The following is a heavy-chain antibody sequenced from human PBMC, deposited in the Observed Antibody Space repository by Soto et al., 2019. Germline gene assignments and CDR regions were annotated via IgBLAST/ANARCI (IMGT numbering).Heavy chain of an antibody. V-gene: IGHV1-2*04. Sequence: ASVKVSCKASGYTFTGYYMHWVRQAPGQGLEWMGWINPNSGGTNYAQKFQGWVTMTRDTSISTAYMELSRLRSDDTAVYYCARSAVIVVVPAAIGVMDVWGQGTTVTVSS. CDR1: GYTFTGYY. D-gene: IGHD2-2*01. CDR3: ARSAVIVVVPAAIGVMDV. J-gene: IGHJ6*02. CDR2: INPNSGGT.